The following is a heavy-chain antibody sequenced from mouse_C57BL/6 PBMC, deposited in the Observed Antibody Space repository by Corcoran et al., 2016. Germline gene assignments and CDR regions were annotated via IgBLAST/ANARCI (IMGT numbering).Heavy chain of an antibody. CDR2: ILPGSGST. CDR3: ARGAGSSYRNFDV. CDR1: GYTFTDYG. D-gene: IGHD1-1*01. J-gene: IGHJ1*03. V-gene: IGHV1-9*01. Sequence: QHQLQQSGAELMNPGASVTLSCNAPGYTFTDYGRGWVKQRPGHGLEWIGEILPGSGSTNYNEKFKGKATFTADTTSNTNYMQLSSLTTEDSAIYYCARGAGSSYRNFDVWGTGTTVTVSS.